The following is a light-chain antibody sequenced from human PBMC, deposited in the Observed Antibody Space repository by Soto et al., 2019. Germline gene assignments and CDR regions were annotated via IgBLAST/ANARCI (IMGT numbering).Light chain of an antibody. V-gene: IGKV3-11*01. Sequence: EIVLTQSPATLSLSPGVRATLSCRASQSVSSYLAWYPHKPGQAPRLLIYDASNRATGIPARFSGSGAGTDFTLTISSLDPEDVAVDYCQQRSNWPPTFGQGNKLEI. CDR1: QSVSSY. CDR3: QQRSNWPPT. J-gene: IGKJ2*01. CDR2: DAS.